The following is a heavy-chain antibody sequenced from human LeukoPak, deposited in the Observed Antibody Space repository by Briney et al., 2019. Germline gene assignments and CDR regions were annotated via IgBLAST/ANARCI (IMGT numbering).Heavy chain of an antibody. V-gene: IGHV3-21*01. CDR2: ISSSSSYI. D-gene: IGHD3-10*01. J-gene: IGHJ3*02. CDR3: AREGFDSGGDDAFDI. Sequence: PGGSLRPSCAASGFTFSSYSMNWVRQAPGKGLEWVSSISSSSSYIYYADSVKGRFTISRDNAKNSLYLQMNSLRAEDTAVYYCAREGFDSGGDDAFDIWGQGTMVTVSS. CDR1: GFTFSSYS.